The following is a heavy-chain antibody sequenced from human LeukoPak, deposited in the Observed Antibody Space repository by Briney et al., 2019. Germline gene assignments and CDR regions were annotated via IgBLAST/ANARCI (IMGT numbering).Heavy chain of an antibody. CDR1: GYTFTSYG. J-gene: IGHJ4*02. CDR2: ISAYNGNT. D-gene: IGHD3-10*01. CDR3: ARVTTMVRGVRPFDY. V-gene: IGHV1-18*01. Sequence: ASVKVSCKASGYTFTSYGISLVRQAPGQGLEWMGWISAYNGNTNYAQKLQGRVTMTTDTSTSTAYMELRSLRSDDTAVYYCARVTTMVRGVRPFDYWGQGTLVTVSS.